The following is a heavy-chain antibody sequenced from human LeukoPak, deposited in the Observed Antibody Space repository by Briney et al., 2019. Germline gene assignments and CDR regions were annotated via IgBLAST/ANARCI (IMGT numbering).Heavy chain of an antibody. CDR3: VRHRYYYDSSGYYCQP. J-gene: IGHJ5*02. Sequence: SETLSLTCTVSGASISSYYWSWIRQPPGKGLEWIGYIYYSGSTNYNPSLKSRVTISVDTSKNQFSLRLSSVTAADTAVYYCVRHRYYYDSSGYYCQPWGQGTLVTVSS. D-gene: IGHD3-22*01. CDR1: GASISSYY. V-gene: IGHV4-59*01. CDR2: IYYSGST.